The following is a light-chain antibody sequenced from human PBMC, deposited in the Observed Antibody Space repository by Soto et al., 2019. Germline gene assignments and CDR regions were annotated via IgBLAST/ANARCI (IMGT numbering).Light chain of an antibody. Sequence: EIVLTQSPATLSLFPWELATLSWRARQSVSCYIAWYQQQPGQAPRLLIYDASNRATGIPARFSGSGSGTFFTLTISLLEPEDLALYYCQHYSSPATFGQGTKVDIK. CDR1: QSVSCY. V-gene: IGKV3-11*01. J-gene: IGKJ1*01. CDR2: DAS. CDR3: QHYSSPAT.